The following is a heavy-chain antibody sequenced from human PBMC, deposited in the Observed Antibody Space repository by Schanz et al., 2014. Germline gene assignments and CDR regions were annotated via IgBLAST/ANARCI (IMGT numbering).Heavy chain of an antibody. CDR1: GFTFSSYC. CDR2: IWYDGSNE. V-gene: IGHV3-33*08. CDR3: ARDGDFDY. J-gene: IGHJ4*02. Sequence: VQLVESGGGLVQPGGSLRLSCAASGFTFSSYCINWVRQAPGKGLEWVALIWYDGSNEYYADSVKGRFTISRDNSKNTLFLQMSSLRAEDTAVYYCARDGDFDYWGQGTLVTVSS.